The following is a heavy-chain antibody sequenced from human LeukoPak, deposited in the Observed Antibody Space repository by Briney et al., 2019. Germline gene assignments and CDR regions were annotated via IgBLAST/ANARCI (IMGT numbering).Heavy chain of an antibody. Sequence: PGGSLRLSCVASGFTFSNYWMHWVRQAPGKGLVWVSHISTDGSITSYADSVKGRFSISRDNAKNSLYLQMNSPRAEDTAVYYCARAKYQDSSGPFDPWGQGTLVTVSS. CDR3: ARAKYQDSSGPFDP. CDR1: GFTFSNYW. V-gene: IGHV3-74*01. D-gene: IGHD3-22*01. J-gene: IGHJ5*02. CDR2: ISTDGSIT.